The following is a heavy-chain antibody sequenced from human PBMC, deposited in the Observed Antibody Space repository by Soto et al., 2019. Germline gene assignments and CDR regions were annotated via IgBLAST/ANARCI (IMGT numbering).Heavy chain of an antibody. J-gene: IGHJ6*02. CDR1: GGSISSYY. D-gene: IGHD1-26*01. CDR2: IYYSGST. Sequence: QVQLQESGPGLVKPSETLSLTCTVSGGSISSYYWSWIRQPPGKGLEWIGYIYYSGSTNYNPSLKSRVTISVDTSKNQFSLKLSSVTAADTAVYYCAGDSGSYYGKGYYYYGMDVWGQGSTVTVSS. CDR3: AGDSGSYYGKGYYYYGMDV. V-gene: IGHV4-59*01.